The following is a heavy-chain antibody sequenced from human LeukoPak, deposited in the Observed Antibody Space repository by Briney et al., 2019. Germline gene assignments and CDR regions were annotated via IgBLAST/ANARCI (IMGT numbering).Heavy chain of an antibody. CDR2: IYYSGST. Sequence: SETLSLTCTVSGGSISSYYWSWIRQPPGKGLEWMGYIYYSGSTYYNPSLKSRVTISVDTSKNQFFLKLSSVTAADTAMYYCAREYSSGWFSFDYWGQGTLVTVSS. V-gene: IGHV4-59*12. J-gene: IGHJ4*02. D-gene: IGHD6-19*01. CDR3: AREYSSGWFSFDY. CDR1: GGSISSYY.